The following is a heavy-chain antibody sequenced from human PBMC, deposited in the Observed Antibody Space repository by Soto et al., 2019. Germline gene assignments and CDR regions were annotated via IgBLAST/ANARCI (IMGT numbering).Heavy chain of an antibody. D-gene: IGHD3-22*01. CDR3: AKDSSGFNWYFDL. CDR1: GFTFSTND. J-gene: IGHJ2*01. V-gene: IGHV3-13*01. CDR2: SGRVGDT. Sequence: EVQLVESGGGLVQPGGSLRLSCAAAGFTFSTNDMHWVRQGPGKGLEWVSGSGRVGDTYYAGSVKGRFTVSREDAKNSLYLQMNNLRAGDTAVYYCAKDSSGFNWYFDLWGRGTLVTVSS.